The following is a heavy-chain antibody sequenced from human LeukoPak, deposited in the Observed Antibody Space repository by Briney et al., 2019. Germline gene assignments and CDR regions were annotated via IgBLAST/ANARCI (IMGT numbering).Heavy chain of an antibody. V-gene: IGHV1-2*06. CDR1: GYTCTGYY. CDR2: INPNSGGT. CDR3: ARGYYGDYSAGYYFDY. J-gene: IGHJ4*02. D-gene: IGHD4-17*01. Sequence: ASVKVSCKASGYTCTGYYMHEVRQATGQGLEWMGRINPNSGGTNYAQKFQGRVTMTRDTSISTAYMELSRLRSDDTAVYYCARGYYGDYSAGYYFDYWGQGTLVTVSS.